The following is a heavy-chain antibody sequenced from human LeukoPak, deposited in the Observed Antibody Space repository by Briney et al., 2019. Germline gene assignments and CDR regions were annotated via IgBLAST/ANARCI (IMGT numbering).Heavy chain of an antibody. D-gene: IGHD3-9*01. CDR2: IYYSGST. V-gene: IGHV4-31*03. CDR1: GVSISSGGYY. CDR3: ARGDDILTGYVL. J-gene: IGHJ4*02. Sequence: SQTLSLTCTVSGVSISSGGYYWSWIRQHPGKGLEWIGYIYYSGSTYYNPSLKSRVTISVDTSKNQFSLKLSSVTAADTAVYYCARGDDILTGYVLWGQGTLVTVSS.